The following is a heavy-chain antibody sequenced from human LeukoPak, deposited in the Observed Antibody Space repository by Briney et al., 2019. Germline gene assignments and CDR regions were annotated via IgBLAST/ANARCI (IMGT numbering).Heavy chain of an antibody. CDR3: ARESWDIEGYNWFDP. Sequence: SQTLSLTCAISGDSVSSNSAAWNWIRQSPSRGLEWLGRTYYRSKWYNDYAVSVKSRITINPDTSKNQFSLQLNSMTPEDTGVYYCARESWDIEGYNWFDPWGQGTLVTVSS. CDR1: GDSVSSNSAA. CDR2: TYYRSKWYN. J-gene: IGHJ5*02. V-gene: IGHV6-1*01. D-gene: IGHD2-15*01.